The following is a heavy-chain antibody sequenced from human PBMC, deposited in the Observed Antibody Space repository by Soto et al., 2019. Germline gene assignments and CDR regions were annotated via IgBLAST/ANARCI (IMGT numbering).Heavy chain of an antibody. V-gene: IGHV1-2*02. CDR3: ARGRSGDFDI. CDR1: GYSFTCYS. Sequence: QVQLVQSGAEVKKPGASVKVSCKASGYSFTCYSMPWVRQAPGQGLEWMGWINPNSGGTNYAQTFQGRVTMTRDTSITTAYMELSRLRSDDTAVYYCARGRSGDFDIWGQGTMVTVSS. J-gene: IGHJ3*02. CDR2: INPNSGGT. D-gene: IGHD3-16*01.